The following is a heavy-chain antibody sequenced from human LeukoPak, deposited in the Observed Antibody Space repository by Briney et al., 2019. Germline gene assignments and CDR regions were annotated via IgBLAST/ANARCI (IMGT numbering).Heavy chain of an antibody. D-gene: IGHD5-24*01. CDR3: TRVGYIDEGIDY. V-gene: IGHV3-74*01. J-gene: IGHJ4*02. CDR2: INSDGSST. CDR1: GFTFSSYW. Sequence: GGLRLSCAASGFTFSSYWMHWVRQAPGKGLVWVSRINSDGSSTSYADSVKGRFTISRDNAKNSLYLQMNSLRAEDTAIYYCTRVGYIDEGIDYWGQGTLVTVSS.